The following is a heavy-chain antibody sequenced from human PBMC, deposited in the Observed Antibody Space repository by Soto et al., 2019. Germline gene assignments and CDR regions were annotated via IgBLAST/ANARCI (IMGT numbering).Heavy chain of an antibody. CDR2: NIPMFGTP. V-gene: IGHV1-69*18. CDR3: AREGGADSSGGRYFDY. J-gene: IGHJ4*02. Sequence: QVQLVQSGAEVKAPGSSVKVSCKVSGGTFSTYSISCVREAPGQEHEWMGMNIPMFGTPDYAQKSQGRVTITEDESTSTVYMELSTLSSEERAVYYWAREGGADSSGGRYFDYWGQGTLVTVSS. CDR1: GGTFSTYS. D-gene: IGHD6-19*01.